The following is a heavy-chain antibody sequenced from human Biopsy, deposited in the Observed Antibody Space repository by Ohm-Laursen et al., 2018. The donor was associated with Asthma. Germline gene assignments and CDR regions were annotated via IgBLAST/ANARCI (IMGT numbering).Heavy chain of an antibody. V-gene: IGHV3-30*03. CDR3: ARQSGQDYGDSSGFDI. J-gene: IGHJ3*02. Sequence: SLRLSCTHSGFVFSQCGMYWVRPGRGKGLEWVALGSPDWHNKYYEDSVKGRFTISGDNSRKRLYLQINRLTVEDSAVYFCARQSGQDYGDSSGFDIWGQGTKVAVSS. CDR2: GSPDWHNK. D-gene: IGHD3-22*01. CDR1: GFVFSQCG.